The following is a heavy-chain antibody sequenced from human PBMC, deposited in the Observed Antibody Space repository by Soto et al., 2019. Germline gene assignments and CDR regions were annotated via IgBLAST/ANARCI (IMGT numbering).Heavy chain of an antibody. J-gene: IGHJ5*01. CDR1: GYPVITLI. V-gene: IGHV1-2*02. Sequence: SVKVSSKAAGYPVITLIIDWLGQAHKQRFEWMGWINANNGGTKYSEQFQGRVTMTTDTSTTTAYMELSGLRSDDTAVYYCVRPYCGTNSCHDWFDSWGQGTLVTVSS. CDR2: INANNGGT. CDR3: VRPYCGTNSCHDWFDS. D-gene: IGHD2-21*01.